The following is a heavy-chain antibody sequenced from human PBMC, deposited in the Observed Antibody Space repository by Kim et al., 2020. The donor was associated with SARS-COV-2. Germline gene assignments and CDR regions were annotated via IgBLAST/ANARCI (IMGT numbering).Heavy chain of an antibody. D-gene: IGHD2-2*01. V-gene: IGHV3-7*01. CDR3: VRDFYCSSDRCPYYYGMDV. CDR2: IKQDGSEK. Sequence: GGSLRLSCAASGFTFSSYWMSWVRQAPGKGLEWVANIKQDGSEKYYVDSVKGRFTISRDNAKKSLYLQMNSLRAEDTAVYYCVRDFYCSSDRCPYYYGMDVWGQGTTVTVSS. J-gene: IGHJ6*02. CDR1: GFTFSSYW.